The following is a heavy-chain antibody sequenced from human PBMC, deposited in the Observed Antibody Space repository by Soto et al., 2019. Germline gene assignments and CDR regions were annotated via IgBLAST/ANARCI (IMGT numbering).Heavy chain of an antibody. CDR2: TYWNDDK. D-gene: IGHD3-16*01. V-gene: IGHV2-5*01. CDR3: AHRPNWGMNGLGP. J-gene: IGHJ6*04. Sequence: QITLKESGPTQVKPTQTLTLTCTLSGFSLNSGGGGVVWIRQAPEKALEWLALTYWNDDKRYSPSLRSRLTITKDTSRNPIVLTMTNVDPGDTGTYCCAHRPNWGMNGLGPWGKGNTVTVSS. CDR1: GFSLNSGGGG.